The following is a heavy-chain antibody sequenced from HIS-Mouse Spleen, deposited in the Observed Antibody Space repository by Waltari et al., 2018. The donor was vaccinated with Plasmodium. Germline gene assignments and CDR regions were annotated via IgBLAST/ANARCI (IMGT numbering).Heavy chain of an antibody. D-gene: IGHD6-6*01. J-gene: IGHJ3*02. Sequence: EVQLVESGGGLIQPGGSLRLSCAASGFTVSSHYMSWVRRAPGKGLGGVLFIYSGGSTYYADSVKGRFTISRDNSKNTLYLQMNSLRAEDTAVYYCAGGMKSSSSAFDIWGQGTMVTVSS. CDR1: GFTVSSHY. V-gene: IGHV3-53*01. CDR2: IYSGGST. CDR3: AGGMKSSSSAFDI.